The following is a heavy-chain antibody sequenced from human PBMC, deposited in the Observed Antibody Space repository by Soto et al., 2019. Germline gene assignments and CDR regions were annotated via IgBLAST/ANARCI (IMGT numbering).Heavy chain of an antibody. CDR1: GFTFTFYA. CDR3: VRKGSATTASNWYFDL. V-gene: IGHV3-64*01. CDR2: VSSNALYT. Sequence: EVQLVESGGAWVQPGGSLRLSCAASGFTFTFYAIHWVRQAPGKGLEYVSAVSSNALYTYYANSVKGRFTISRDNSQNTVYLQMDSLRTEDMVVYYCVRKGSATTASNWYFDLWGRGTLVTVSS. D-gene: IGHD2-15*01. J-gene: IGHJ2*01.